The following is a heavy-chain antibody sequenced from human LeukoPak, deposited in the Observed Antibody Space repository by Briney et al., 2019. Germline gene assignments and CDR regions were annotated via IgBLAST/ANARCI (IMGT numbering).Heavy chain of an antibody. CDR1: GFTFSSYW. D-gene: IGHD2-21*01. CDR2: INNDGSGT. J-gene: IGHJ5*01. V-gene: IGHV3-74*01. CDR3: VRGGESTWS. Sequence: GGSLRLSCAASGFTFSSYWMHWVRQAPGKGPVWVSRINNDGSGTTYADSVKGRFTISRDDAKNTLYLQMNSLRAEDTAVYYCVRGGESTWSWGHGTLVTVSS.